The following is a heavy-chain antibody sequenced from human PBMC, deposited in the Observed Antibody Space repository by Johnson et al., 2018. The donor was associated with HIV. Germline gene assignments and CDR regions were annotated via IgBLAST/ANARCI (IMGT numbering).Heavy chain of an antibody. Sequence: QVQLVESGGGVVQPGRSLRLSCAASGFTFSSYAMHWVRQAPGKGLEWVAVISYDGSNKYDADSVKGRFTISRDNSKNTLFLQMNSLRADEAAVYYCARGYNSAFDIWGQGTMVTVSS. J-gene: IGHJ3*02. V-gene: IGHV3-30*04. CDR2: ISYDGSNK. CDR3: ARGYNSAFDI. D-gene: IGHD1-1*01. CDR1: GFTFSSYA.